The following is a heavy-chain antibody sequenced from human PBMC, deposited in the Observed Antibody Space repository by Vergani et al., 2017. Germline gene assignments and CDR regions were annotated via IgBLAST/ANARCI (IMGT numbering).Heavy chain of an antibody. D-gene: IGHD2-15*01. J-gene: IGHJ5*02. CDR2: ISGSGGST. Sequence: EVQLLESGGGLVQPGGSLRLSCAASGFTFSSYAMSWVRQAPGKGLEWVSAISGSGGSTYYADSVKGRFTISRDNAKNTLYLQMNSLRAEDTAVYYCAKTLGYCSGGSCLCWFDPWGQGTLVTVSS. CDR1: GFTFSSYA. CDR3: AKTLGYCSGGSCLCWFDP. V-gene: IGHV3-23*01.